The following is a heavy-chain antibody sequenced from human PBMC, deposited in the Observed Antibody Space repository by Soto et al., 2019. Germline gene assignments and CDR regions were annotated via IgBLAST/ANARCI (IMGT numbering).Heavy chain of an antibody. CDR2: ISWNSGSI. CDR1: GFTFDDYA. J-gene: IGHJ4*02. D-gene: IGHD3-22*01. Sequence: QPGGSLRLSCAASGFTFDDYAMHWVRQAPGKGLEWVSGISWNSGSIGYADSVKGRFTISRDNAKNSLYLQMNSLRAEDTALYYCAKDGDYYDSSGYFDYWGQGTLVTVSS. V-gene: IGHV3-9*01. CDR3: AKDGDYYDSSGYFDY.